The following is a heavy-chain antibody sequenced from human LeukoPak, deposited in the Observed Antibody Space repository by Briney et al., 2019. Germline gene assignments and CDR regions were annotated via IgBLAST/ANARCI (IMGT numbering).Heavy chain of an antibody. CDR3: ATYQPSIVGAAPFDY. Sequence: PEASVKVSCKASGYTLTELSMHWVRQAPGKGLEWMGGFDPEDGETIYAQKFQGRVTMTEDTSTDTAYMELSSLRSEDTAVYYCATYQPSIVGAAPFDYWGQGTLVTVSS. CDR2: FDPEDGET. D-gene: IGHD1-26*01. CDR1: GYTLTELS. J-gene: IGHJ4*02. V-gene: IGHV1-24*01.